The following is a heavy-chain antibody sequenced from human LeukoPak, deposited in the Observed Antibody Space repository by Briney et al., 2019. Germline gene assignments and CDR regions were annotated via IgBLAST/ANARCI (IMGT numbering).Heavy chain of an antibody. J-gene: IGHJ5*02. CDR1: GGTFSSYA. D-gene: IGHD2-2*02. V-gene: IGHV1-69*05. CDR3: ARSGYCSSTSCYTRYWFDP. CDR2: IIPIFGTA. Sequence: SVKVSCKASGGTFSSYAISWVRQAPGQGLEWMGGIIPIFGTANYAQKFQGRVTITTDESTSTAYMELSSLRSEDTAVYYCARSGYCSSTSCYTRYWFDPWGQGTLVTVSS.